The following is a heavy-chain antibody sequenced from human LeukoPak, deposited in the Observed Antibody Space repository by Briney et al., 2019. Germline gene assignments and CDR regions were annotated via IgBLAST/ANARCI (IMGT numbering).Heavy chain of an antibody. V-gene: IGHV3-73*01. Sequence: PGGSLRLSCAATGFTFSHYSMNWVRQASGKGLEWVGRIRSKANSYATAYAASVNGRFTVSRDDSKNTAYLQMNSLKTEDTAVYYCTSAPATVFDYWGQGTLVTVSS. CDR3: TSAPATVFDY. J-gene: IGHJ4*02. D-gene: IGHD2-2*01. CDR1: GFTFSHYS. CDR2: IRSKANSYAT.